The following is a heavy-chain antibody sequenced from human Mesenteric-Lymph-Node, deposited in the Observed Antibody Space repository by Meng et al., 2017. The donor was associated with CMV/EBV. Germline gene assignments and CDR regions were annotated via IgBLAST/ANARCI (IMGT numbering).Heavy chain of an antibody. CDR1: GFTFDDYA. D-gene: IGHD3-10*01. CDR3: VKDRTPYSSGSYSLNRTHYYYYDMDV. CDR2: IKWDGTYT. J-gene: IGHJ6*02. V-gene: IGHV3-43D*03. Sequence: SLIISCAASGFTFDDYALEWVRQGPGKGLEGVSRIKWDGTYTQYADSMKGRFPISRDNSKNYLYLHMTSLRPEDTALYYCVKDRTPYSSGSYSLNRTHYYYYDMDVWGQGTTVTVSS.